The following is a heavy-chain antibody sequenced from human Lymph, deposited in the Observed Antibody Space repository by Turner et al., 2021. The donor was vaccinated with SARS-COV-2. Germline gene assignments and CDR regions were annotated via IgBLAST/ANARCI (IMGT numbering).Heavy chain of an antibody. CDR2: INPNSGVT. CDR3: ARSRDLQSMIRGVDPFDY. Sequence: QVQLVQSGAEVKKPGASVKVPCKASGYTFTGYYMHWVRQAPGQGLEWMGWINPNSGVTNYPQKFQGRVTMTRDTSISSAYMELSRLGSDDTAVYYCARSRDLQSMIRGVDPFDYWGQGTLVTVSS. CDR1: GYTFTGYY. D-gene: IGHD3-10*01. V-gene: IGHV1-2*02. J-gene: IGHJ4*02.